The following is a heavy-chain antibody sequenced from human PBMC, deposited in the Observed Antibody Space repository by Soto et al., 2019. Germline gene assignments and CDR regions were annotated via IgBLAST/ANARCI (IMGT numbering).Heavy chain of an antibody. CDR2: ISSNSAYI. J-gene: IGHJ4*02. CDR1: GFTFRSFT. CDR3: AKDRRAGGNYGFYSDF. V-gene: IGHV3-21*02. D-gene: IGHD1-7*01. Sequence: EVQLVESGGGLVKPGGSLRLSCAASGFTFRSFTMNWVRQAPGKGLEWVSTISSNSAYIYYTDALRGRFTISRDNAKNSLHLQMNSLRADDTAVYYCAKDRRAGGNYGFYSDFWGQGALVIVSS.